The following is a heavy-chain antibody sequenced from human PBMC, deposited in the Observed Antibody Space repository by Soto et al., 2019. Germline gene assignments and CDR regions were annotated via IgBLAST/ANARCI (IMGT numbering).Heavy chain of an antibody. CDR3: SKVISSNRVRPYYYYGMDV. Sequence: SETLSLTCTVSGGSISSGGYYWSWIRQHPGKGLEWIGYIYYSGSTYYNPSIKSRVTISVDTTKNQFSLKLSSVTAADTAVYYCSKVISSNRVRPYYYYGMDVWGQGTTVTAP. D-gene: IGHD4-4*01. J-gene: IGHJ6*02. V-gene: IGHV4-31*03. CDR2: IYYSGST. CDR1: GGSISSGGYY.